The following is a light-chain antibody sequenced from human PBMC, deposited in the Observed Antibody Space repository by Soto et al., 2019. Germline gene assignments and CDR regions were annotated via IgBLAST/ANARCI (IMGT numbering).Light chain of an antibody. Sequence: IQLTQSPSTLATSVGDRVTITCPASQGMSTYLAWYKQKPGRAPKLLIYTASPLQSGVPSRFSGRGSRTGFTLTISSLQSEDFATYYCQQLNSDPPITFGQGTRLEIK. V-gene: IGKV1-9*01. J-gene: IGKJ5*01. CDR3: QQLNSDPPIT. CDR1: QGMSTY. CDR2: TAS.